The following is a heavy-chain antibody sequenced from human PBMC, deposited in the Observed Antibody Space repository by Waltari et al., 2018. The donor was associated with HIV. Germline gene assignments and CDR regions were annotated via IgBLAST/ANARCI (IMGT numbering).Heavy chain of an antibody. CDR1: GYTLPEFS. J-gene: IGHJ3*02. D-gene: IGHD3-3*01. Sequence: QVNLVQSGAEVKKPGASVKVSCKVSGYTLPEFSMPWVRQAPGKGLEWMGGFDPEDGEAIYAQKFQGRVTMTEDTSTDTAYMDLSSLRSEDTAVYYCATVGTRTLWSGPTAFDIWGQGTMVTVSS. CDR2: FDPEDGEA. V-gene: IGHV1-24*01. CDR3: ATVGTRTLWSGPTAFDI.